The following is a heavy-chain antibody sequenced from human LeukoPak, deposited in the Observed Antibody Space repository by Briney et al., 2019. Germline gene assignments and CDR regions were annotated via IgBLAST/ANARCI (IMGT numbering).Heavy chain of an antibody. V-gene: IGHV3-13*01. D-gene: IGHD5-24*01. Sequence: GGSLRLSCAASGFTFNSYDMHWVRQATGQGLEWVSAIGIAGDTYYADSVKGRFTISRESAKNSLYLQMNSLRAGDTAVYYCAKSRDGYNYIDYWGQGTLVTVSS. CDR3: AKSRDGYNYIDY. CDR2: IGIAGDT. CDR1: GFTFNSYD. J-gene: IGHJ4*02.